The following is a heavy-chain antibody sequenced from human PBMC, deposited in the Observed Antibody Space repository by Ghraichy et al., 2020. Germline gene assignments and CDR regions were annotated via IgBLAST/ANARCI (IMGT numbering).Heavy chain of an antibody. CDR1: GGSLSGYY. J-gene: IGHJ4*02. V-gene: IGHV4-34*01. D-gene: IGHD2-21*01. CDR2: MNHSGRT. Sequence: SETLSLTCAVYGGSLSGYYWTWIRQPPGKGLEWIGEMNHSGRTKHDPSLKSRVTISVDTSRNQFSLQLSSVTAADTAVYYCASLFPFDYWGQGTLVTVSS. CDR3: ASLFPFDY.